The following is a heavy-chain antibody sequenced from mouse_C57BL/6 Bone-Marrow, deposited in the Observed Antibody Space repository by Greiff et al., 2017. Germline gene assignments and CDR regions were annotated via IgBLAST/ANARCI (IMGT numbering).Heavy chain of an antibody. CDR3: AKSGYDLPYYFDD. D-gene: IGHD2-2*01. CDR1: GYSFTGYY. J-gene: IGHJ2*01. CDR2: INPSTGGT. Sequence: VQLQQSGPELVKPGASVKISCKASGYSFTGYYMNWVKQSPEKSLEWIGEINPSTGGTTYNQKFKAKATLTVDKSSSTAYMQLKRLTSEDSAVXYGAKSGYDLPYYFDDWGQGTTLTVSS. V-gene: IGHV1-42*01.